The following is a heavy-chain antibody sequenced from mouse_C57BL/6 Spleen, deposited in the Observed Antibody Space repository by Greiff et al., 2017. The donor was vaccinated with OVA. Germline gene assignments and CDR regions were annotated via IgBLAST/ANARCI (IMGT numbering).Heavy chain of an antibody. CDR2: IYPGNSDT. V-gene: IGHV1-5*01. J-gene: IGHJ4*01. Sequence: EVKLVESGTVLARPGASVKMSCKTSGYTFTSYWMHWVKQRPGQGLEWIGAIYPGNSDTSYNQKFKGKAKLTAVTSASTAYMELSSLTNEDSAVYYCTRGYYGSRVYAMDYWGQGTSVTVSS. CDR3: TRGYYGSRVYAMDY. D-gene: IGHD1-1*01. CDR1: GYTFTSYW.